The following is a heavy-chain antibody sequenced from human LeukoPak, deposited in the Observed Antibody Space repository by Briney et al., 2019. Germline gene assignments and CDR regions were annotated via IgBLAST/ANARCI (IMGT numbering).Heavy chain of an antibody. J-gene: IGHJ5*02. CDR2: IFYSGST. Sequence: SETLSLTCTVSGGSIRGYFWSWIRQPPGKGLEWIGYIFYSGSTYYNPSLMSRVTISVDMSTNQFSLELTSVTAADTAVYYCARHDYGGNSARFDPWGQGTLVTVSS. CDR1: GGSIRGYF. CDR3: ARHDYGGNSARFDP. D-gene: IGHD4-23*01. V-gene: IGHV4-59*01.